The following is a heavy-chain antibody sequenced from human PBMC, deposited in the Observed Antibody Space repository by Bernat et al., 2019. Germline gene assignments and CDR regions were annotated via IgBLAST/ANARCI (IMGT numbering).Heavy chain of an antibody. J-gene: IGHJ6*02. CDR1: GFTFSSYW. CDR2: IKQDGSEK. Sequence: EVQLVESGGGLVQPGGSLRLSCAASGFTFSSYWMSWVRQAPGKGLEWVANIKQDGSEKNDVDSVKGRFTISRDNAKNSLYLQMNSLRAKDTAVYYCARSLSDTATLPHYYYGIDVWDQGTTVTVSS. D-gene: IGHD5-18*01. CDR3: ARSLSDTATLPHYYYGIDV. V-gene: IGHV3-7*03.